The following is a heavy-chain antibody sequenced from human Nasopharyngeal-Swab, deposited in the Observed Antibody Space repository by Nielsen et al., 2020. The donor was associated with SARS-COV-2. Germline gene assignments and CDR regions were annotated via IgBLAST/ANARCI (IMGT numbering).Heavy chain of an antibody. Sequence: GESLKISCAASGFTFDHYAMHWVRQAPGKGLEWVSSISSSSSDIYYADSVKGRFTISRDNAKNSLYLQMNNLRAEDTAVYYCARGYCSSGSCYAKHYGMDVWGQGTTVTVSS. J-gene: IGHJ6*02. CDR1: GFTFDHYA. CDR3: ARGYCSSGSCYAKHYGMDV. D-gene: IGHD2-15*01. CDR2: ISSSSSDI. V-gene: IGHV3-21*01.